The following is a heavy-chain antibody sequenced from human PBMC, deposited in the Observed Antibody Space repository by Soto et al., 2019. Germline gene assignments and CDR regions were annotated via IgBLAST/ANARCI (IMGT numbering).Heavy chain of an antibody. D-gene: IGHD2-2*02. CDR1: GFTFSSYG. Sequence: GALRLSCAASGFTFSSYGMHWVRQAPGKGLEWVAVIWYDGSNKHYADSVKGRFTISRDNSKNTLYLQMNSLRAEDTAVYYCARESGQAYCSSTSCYTYASDIWGQGTMVTVSS. J-gene: IGHJ3*02. CDR2: IWYDGSNK. CDR3: ARESGQAYCSSTSCYTYASDI. V-gene: IGHV3-33*01.